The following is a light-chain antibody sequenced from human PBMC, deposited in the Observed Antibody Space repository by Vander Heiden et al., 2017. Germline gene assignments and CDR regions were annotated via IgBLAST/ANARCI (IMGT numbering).Light chain of an antibody. CDR2: VAS. Sequence: DIQMTQSPSSLSTSVGDRVTITCRASQSISSYLNWYQQKPGRVPELLIYVASSLQSGVPSKFSGSGSGTDFTLTISSLQPEDFATYYCQQSYDTPYTFGQGNKLEIK. J-gene: IGKJ2*01. V-gene: IGKV1-39*01. CDR3: QQSYDTPYT. CDR1: QSISSY.